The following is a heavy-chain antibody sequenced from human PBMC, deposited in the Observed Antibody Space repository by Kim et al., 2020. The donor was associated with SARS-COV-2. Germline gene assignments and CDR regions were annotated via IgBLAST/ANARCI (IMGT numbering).Heavy chain of an antibody. D-gene: IGHD3-22*01. CDR1: GFTFSSYS. CDR3: ARGDYYDSSGADPDWYFDL. V-gene: IGHV3-21*01. J-gene: IGHJ2*01. CDR2: ISSSSSYI. Sequence: GGSLRLSCAASGFTFSSYSMNWVRQAPGKGLEWVSSISSSSSYIYYADSVKGRFTISRDNAKNSLYLQMNSLRAEDTAVYYCARGDYYDSSGADPDWYFDLWGRGTLVTVSS.